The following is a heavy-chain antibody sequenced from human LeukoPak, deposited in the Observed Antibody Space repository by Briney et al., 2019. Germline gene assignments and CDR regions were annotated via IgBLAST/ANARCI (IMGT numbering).Heavy chain of an antibody. V-gene: IGHV3-23*01. CDR1: GFTFSSYA. CDR2: ISGSGGST. J-gene: IGHJ4*02. Sequence: GGSLRLSCAASGFTFSSYAMSWVRQAPGKGLEWVSAISGSGGSTYYADSVKGRFTISRDNSKNTLYLQMNSLRADDTAVYYCAKDTRVTTRGENDYWGQGTLVTVSS. D-gene: IGHD4-17*01. CDR3: AKDTRVTTRGENDY.